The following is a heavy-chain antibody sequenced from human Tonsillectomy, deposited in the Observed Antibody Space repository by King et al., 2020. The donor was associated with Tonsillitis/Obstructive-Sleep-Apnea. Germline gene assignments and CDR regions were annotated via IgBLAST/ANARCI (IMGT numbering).Heavy chain of an antibody. D-gene: IGHD4-17*01. J-gene: IGHJ6*02. CDR2: IIPILDIA. CDR3: ARGSGDYGDYVGGMDV. CDR1: GGTFSSYA. Sequence: QLVQSGAEVKKSGSSVKVSCKASGGTFSSYAISWVRQAPGQGLEWMGGIIPILDIANFAQKFQGRVTITADKSTSTAYMELSSLRFEDTAVYYGARGSGDYGDYVGGMDVWGQGTTVTVSS. V-gene: IGHV1-69*10.